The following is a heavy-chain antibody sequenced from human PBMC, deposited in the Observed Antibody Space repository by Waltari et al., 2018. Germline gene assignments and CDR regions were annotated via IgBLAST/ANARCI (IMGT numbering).Heavy chain of an antibody. J-gene: IGHJ4*02. CDR2: SYSGGST. V-gene: IGHV3-66*01. Sequence: EVQLVESGGGLVQPGGSLRLSCAASGFTVSSNYMSWVRQAPGKGLEWGGGSYSGGSTSYADSVEGRFTVSRDKCKNTLYREVNSLRAEDRGVYYCGRVRPYSSSWYDYWGQGTLVTVSS. D-gene: IGHD6-13*01. CDR3: GRVRPYSSSWYDY. CDR1: GFTVSSNY.